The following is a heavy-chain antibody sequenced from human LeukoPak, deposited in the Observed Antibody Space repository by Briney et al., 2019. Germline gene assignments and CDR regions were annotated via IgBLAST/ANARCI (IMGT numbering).Heavy chain of an antibody. CDR1: GGSISSGGYY. J-gene: IGHJ3*02. CDR2: IYYSGST. CDR3: ARAEMATMGHAFDI. D-gene: IGHD5-24*01. V-gene: IGHV4-31*03. Sequence: SETLSLTCTVSGGSISSGGYYWSWIRQHPGKGLEWIGYIYYSGSTYYNPSLKSRVTISVDTSKNQFSLKLSSVTAADTAVYYCARAEMATMGHAFDIWGQGTMVTVSS.